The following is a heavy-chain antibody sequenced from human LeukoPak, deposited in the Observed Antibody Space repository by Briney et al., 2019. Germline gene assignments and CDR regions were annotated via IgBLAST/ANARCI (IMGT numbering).Heavy chain of an antibody. Sequence: EPGGSLRLSCAASRFTFSSYAMHWVRQAPGKGLEYVSAISSNGGSTYYANSVKGRFTISRDNSKNTLYLQMNSLRAEDTAVYYCARELLKYGDAFDIWGQGTMVTVSS. V-gene: IGHV3-64*01. CDR2: ISSNGGST. CDR1: RFTFSSYA. CDR3: ARELLKYGDAFDI. D-gene: IGHD2-2*01. J-gene: IGHJ3*02.